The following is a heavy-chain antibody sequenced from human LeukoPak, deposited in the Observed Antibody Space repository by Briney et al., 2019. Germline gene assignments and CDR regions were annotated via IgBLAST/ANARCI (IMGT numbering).Heavy chain of an antibody. V-gene: IGHV3-48*03. CDR3: ARGAVAGSIYYFDY. D-gene: IGHD6-19*01. J-gene: IGHJ4*02. Sequence: GGSLRLSCAASGFTFSSHEMNWVRQAPGQGLEWLSYISSSGSTTYYADSAKGRFTISRDNAKDSLYLQMNSLRAEDTAVYYCARGAVAGSIYYFDYWGQGTLVTVSS. CDR2: ISSSGSTT. CDR1: GFTFSSHE.